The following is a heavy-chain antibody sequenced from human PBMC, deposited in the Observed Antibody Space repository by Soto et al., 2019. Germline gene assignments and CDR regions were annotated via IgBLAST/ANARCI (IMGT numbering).Heavy chain of an antibody. V-gene: IGHV3-9*01. CDR1: GFTFDDYA. Sequence: EMKLVESGGGLVQPGRSLRLSCAASGFTFDDYAIHWVLQAPGKGLEWAAGISWNSGIIDYAGSVKGRFTSSRDNAQTSLCWQLNRLSPEETALYYGAKVIEWGGSQLNHAFDSWGQGRMVSVSS. J-gene: IGHJ3*02. D-gene: IGHD1-26*01. CDR3: AKVIEWGGSQLNHAFDS. CDR2: ISWNSGII.